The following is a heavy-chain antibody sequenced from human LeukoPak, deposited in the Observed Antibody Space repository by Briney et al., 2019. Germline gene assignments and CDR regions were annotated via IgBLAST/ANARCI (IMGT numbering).Heavy chain of an antibody. Sequence: GGSLRLSCAASGFTYSRYWMHWVRQVPGKGLVWVARIKGDESYTFYADSVKGRFTISRDNSKNTLYLQMNSLRAEDTAVYYCARARHGDGMGAFDIWGQGTMVTVSS. V-gene: IGHV3-74*01. J-gene: IGHJ3*02. CDR1: GFTYSRYW. CDR2: IKGDESYT. D-gene: IGHD4-17*01. CDR3: ARARHGDGMGAFDI.